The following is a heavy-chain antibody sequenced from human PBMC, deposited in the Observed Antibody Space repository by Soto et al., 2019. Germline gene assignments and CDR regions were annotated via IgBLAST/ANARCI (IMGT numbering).Heavy chain of an antibody. CDR2: IKSKTDGGTT. D-gene: IGHD3-22*01. Sequence: GGSLRLSCAASGFTFSNAWMSWVRQAPGKGLEWVGRIKSKTDGGTTDYAAPVKGRFTISRDDSKNTLYLQMNSLKTEDTAVYYCARDTGSLYDSSQTFDYWGQGTLVTVSS. CDR1: GFTFSNAW. CDR3: ARDTGSLYDSSQTFDY. V-gene: IGHV3-15*01. J-gene: IGHJ4*02.